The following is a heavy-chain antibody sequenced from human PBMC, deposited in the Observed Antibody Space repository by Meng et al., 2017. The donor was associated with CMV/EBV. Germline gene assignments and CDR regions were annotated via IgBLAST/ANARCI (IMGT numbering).Heavy chain of an antibody. CDR1: GGSISSSSYY. CDR2: IYYSGST. Sequence: PQLQESGPGLVKPSETLSLTCTVSGGSISSSSYYWGWIRQPPGKGLEWIGSIYYSGSTYYNPSLKSRVTISVDTSKNQFSLKLSSVTAADTAVYYCASRITIFGVVTAFDPWGQGTLVTVSS. V-gene: IGHV4-39*07. J-gene: IGHJ5*02. D-gene: IGHD3-3*01. CDR3: ASRITIFGVVTAFDP.